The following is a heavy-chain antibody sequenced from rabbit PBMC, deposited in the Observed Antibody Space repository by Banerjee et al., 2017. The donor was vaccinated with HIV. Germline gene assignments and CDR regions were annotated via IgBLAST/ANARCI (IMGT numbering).Heavy chain of an antibody. CDR3: ARDSSGWGDYFSL. Sequence: QSLEESGGDLVKPGASLTLTCKASGIDFSNHYYMCWVRQAPGKGLELIACIVTSTGSTWYASWVNGRFTISDHNAQNTLYLQLNSLTAADTATYFCARDSSGWGDYFSLWGPGTLVTVS. CDR2: IVTSTGST. V-gene: IGHV1S43*01. J-gene: IGHJ4*01. D-gene: IGHD4-1*01. CDR1: GIDFSNHYY.